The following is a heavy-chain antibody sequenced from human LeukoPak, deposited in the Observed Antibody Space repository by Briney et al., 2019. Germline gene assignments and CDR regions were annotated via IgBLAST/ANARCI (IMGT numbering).Heavy chain of an antibody. Sequence: PSETLSLTCTVSGESISGFYWTWIRQPPGKGLEWIGYIYYSGSTDYNPSLKSRVTISVDTSKNQFSLKLSSVTAADTAVYYCAKGDKPGYWGQGTLITVSS. J-gene: IGHJ4*02. CDR3: AKGDKPGY. V-gene: IGHV4-59*01. CDR2: IYYSGST. CDR1: GESISGFY. D-gene: IGHD1-14*01.